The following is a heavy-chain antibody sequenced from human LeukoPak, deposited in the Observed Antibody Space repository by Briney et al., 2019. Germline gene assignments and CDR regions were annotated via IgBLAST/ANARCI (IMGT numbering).Heavy chain of an antibody. CDR1: GFTFSSYG. J-gene: IGHJ6*02. CDR2: ISYDGSNK. V-gene: IGHV3-30*03. Sequence: GGSLRLSCAASGFTFSSYGMSWVRQAPGKGLEWVAVISYDGSNKYYADSVKGRFTISRDNSKNTLYLQMNSLRAEDTAVYYCARDPLTGDYYYGMDVWGQGTTVTVSS. D-gene: IGHD7-27*01. CDR3: ARDPLTGDYYYGMDV.